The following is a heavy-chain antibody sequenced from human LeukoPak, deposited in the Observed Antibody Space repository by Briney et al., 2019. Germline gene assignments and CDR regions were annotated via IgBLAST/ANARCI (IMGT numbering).Heavy chain of an antibody. CDR1: GCTFTSYD. Sequence: GASVKVSCKASGCTFTSYDINWVRQATGQGLEWMGWMNPNSGNTGYAQKFQGRVTMTRNTSISTAYMELSSLRSEDTAVYYCARGFGFGRTIFGVPRRHYFDYWGQGTLVTVSS. J-gene: IGHJ4*02. CDR2: MNPNSGNT. CDR3: ARGFGFGRTIFGVPRRHYFDY. V-gene: IGHV1-8*01. D-gene: IGHD3-3*01.